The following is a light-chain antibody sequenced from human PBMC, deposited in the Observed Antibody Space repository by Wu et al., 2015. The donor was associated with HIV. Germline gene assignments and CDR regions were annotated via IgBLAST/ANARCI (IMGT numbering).Light chain of an antibody. Sequence: AIGITQSPSSLSAPTGDRVIITCRASQDISSYLAWYQQEPGKASKLLMYATSTLQSGVPSRFSGSGSGTDFTLTISCLQSDDSASYFCQQYYSHPVTFGGGTKVESK. J-gene: IGKJ4*01. CDR3: QQYYSHPVT. V-gene: IGKV1-8*01. CDR1: QDISSY. CDR2: ATS.